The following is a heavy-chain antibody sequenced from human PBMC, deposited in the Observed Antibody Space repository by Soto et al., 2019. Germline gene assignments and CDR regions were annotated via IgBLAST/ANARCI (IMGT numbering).Heavy chain of an antibody. CDR1: GGTFSSYA. V-gene: IGHV1-69*13. CDR3: ARVSRVNYYDSSGYSPTPFDY. J-gene: IGHJ4*02. Sequence: ASVKVSCKASGGTFSSYAISWVRQAPGQGLEWMGGIIPIFGTANYAQKFQGRVTITADESTSTAYMELSSLRSEDTVVYYCARVSRVNYYDSSGYSPTPFDYWGQGTLVTVSS. CDR2: IIPIFGTA. D-gene: IGHD3-22*01.